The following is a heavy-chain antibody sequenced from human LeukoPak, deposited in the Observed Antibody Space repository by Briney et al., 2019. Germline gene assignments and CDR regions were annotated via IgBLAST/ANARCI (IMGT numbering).Heavy chain of an antibody. D-gene: IGHD2-2*01. J-gene: IGHJ5*02. CDR1: GFTFSSSA. CDR2: ISGSGGSP. V-gene: IGHV3-23*01. Sequence: GGSLRLSCAASGFTFSSSAMSWVRQAPGKGLEWVSSISGSGGSPYYADSVKGRFTISRDNSKNTLYLQMNSLRAEDTAVYYCARGLGYCSSTSCINWFDPWGQGTLVTVSS. CDR3: ARGLGYCSSTSCINWFDP.